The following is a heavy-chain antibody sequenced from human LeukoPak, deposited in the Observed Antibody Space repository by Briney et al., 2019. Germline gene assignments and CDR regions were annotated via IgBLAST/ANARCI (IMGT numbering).Heavy chain of an antibody. CDR2: VNTDGSEK. J-gene: IGHJ4*02. CDR1: GFIFSSYA. D-gene: IGHD6-25*01. V-gene: IGHV3-7*01. Sequence: GGSLRLSCAASGFIFSSYAMSWVRQAPGKGLEWVAIVNTDGSEKHYVDSVRGRFTVSRDNAKKSLYLQMSSLRDEDTAVYYCARSDSGPENWGQGTLVTVSS. CDR3: ARSDSGPEN.